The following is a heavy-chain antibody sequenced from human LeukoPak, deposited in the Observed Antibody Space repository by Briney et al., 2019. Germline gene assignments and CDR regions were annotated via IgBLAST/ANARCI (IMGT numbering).Heavy chain of an antibody. V-gene: IGHV3-64D*06. CDR2: ISSNGGST. Sequence: GGSLRLSCSASGFTFSSYAMHWVRQAPGKGLEYVSGISSNGGSTYYADSVKGRFTISRDNSKNTLYLQMSSLRAEDTAVYYCVKERSSGWYDFDYWGQGTLVTASS. CDR3: VKERSSGWYDFDY. CDR1: GFTFSSYA. D-gene: IGHD6-19*01. J-gene: IGHJ4*02.